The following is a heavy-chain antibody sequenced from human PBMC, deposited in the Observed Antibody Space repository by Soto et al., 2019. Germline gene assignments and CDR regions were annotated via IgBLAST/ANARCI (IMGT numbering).Heavy chain of an antibody. Sequence: QVQLVESGGGVVQPGRSLRLSCAASGFTFSIYGMHWVRQAPGKGLEWVAVIWYDGSNKYYADSVKGRFTISRDNSKNTLSLQVNSLRDEDTAVYYCAKDRSSYLDALDVWGQGTTVTVSS. D-gene: IGHD6-13*01. CDR2: IWYDGSNK. V-gene: IGHV3-33*06. CDR1: GFTFSIYG. CDR3: AKDRSSYLDALDV. J-gene: IGHJ6*02.